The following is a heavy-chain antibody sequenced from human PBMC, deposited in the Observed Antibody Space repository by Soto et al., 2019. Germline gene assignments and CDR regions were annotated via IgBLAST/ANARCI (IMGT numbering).Heavy chain of an antibody. CDR1: GYTFTSYG. Sequence: ASVKVSCKASGYTFTSYGISWVRQAPGQGLEWMGWISAYNGNTNYAQKLQGRVTMTTDTSTSTAYMELRSLRSDDTAVYYCARAHILTRSGYNWFDPWAQGTLVTVSS. CDR2: ISAYNGNT. CDR3: ARAHILTRSGYNWFDP. D-gene: IGHD3-9*01. V-gene: IGHV1-18*04. J-gene: IGHJ5*02.